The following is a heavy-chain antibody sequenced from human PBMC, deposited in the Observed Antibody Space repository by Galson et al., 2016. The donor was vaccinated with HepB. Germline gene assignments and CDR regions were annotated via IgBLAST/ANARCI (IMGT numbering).Heavy chain of an antibody. CDR3: ARRHEYCPPVGCSVDY. Sequence: SLRLSCAASGFTFSNYGMHWVRQAPGKGLEWAAADSMDGRRKFYADSVKGRFTISRDNSNSMLFLQMSSLRADDTAVYYCARRHEYCPPVGCSVDYWGQGTLASVSS. D-gene: IGHD2/OR15-2a*01. CDR1: GFTFSNYG. V-gene: IGHV3-30*03. J-gene: IGHJ4*02. CDR2: DSMDGRRK.